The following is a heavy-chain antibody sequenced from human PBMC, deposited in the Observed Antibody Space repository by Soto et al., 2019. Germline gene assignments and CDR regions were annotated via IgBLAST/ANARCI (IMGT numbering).Heavy chain of an antibody. CDR3: ARAVGDPLYYLDY. V-gene: IGHV4-59*08. D-gene: IGHD6-19*01. CDR2: TDYSGNT. Sequence: QVQLQESGPGLVRPSETLSLTCTVSSDSISSYYWIWIRQSPGKGLEVIGYTDYSGNTNYNPSLKSRVTISGDTSKNQFSLRLSSVTAADTAVYYCARAVGDPLYYLDYWGQGTLVTVSS. CDR1: SDSISSYY. J-gene: IGHJ4*02.